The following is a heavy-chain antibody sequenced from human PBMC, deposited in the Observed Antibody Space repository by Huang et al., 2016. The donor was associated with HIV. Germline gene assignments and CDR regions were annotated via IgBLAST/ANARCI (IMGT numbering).Heavy chain of an antibody. V-gene: IGHV1-69*01. CDR3: GRAEVTMHTTRERFYFGD. CDR1: GWSLNTDS. J-gene: IGHJ4*02. Sequence: QVQLVQSGAEVKRPGASVKVPCQTSGWSLNTDSFTWVRQAPGKRLEWVGGLVGFSNAANYAAKFQGRGTVGADESTTTAYMELSGLRPDDTAVYFCGRAEVTMHTTRERFYFGDWGQGTLVTVSS. CDR2: LVGFSNAA. D-gene: IGHD1-1*01.